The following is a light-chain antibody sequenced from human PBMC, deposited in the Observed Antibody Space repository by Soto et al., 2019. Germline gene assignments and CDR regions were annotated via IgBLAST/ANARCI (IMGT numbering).Light chain of an antibody. CDR1: QTISNW. Sequence: DIQMTQSPSTLSASVGDRVTITCRASQTISNWLAWYQQRPGKAPKLLIYKASSLESGVPSRFSGSGFGTEFTLTISSLQPDDFAVYYCQDYGTSWTFGQGTKVDIK. CDR3: QDYGTSWT. J-gene: IGKJ1*01. CDR2: KAS. V-gene: IGKV1-5*03.